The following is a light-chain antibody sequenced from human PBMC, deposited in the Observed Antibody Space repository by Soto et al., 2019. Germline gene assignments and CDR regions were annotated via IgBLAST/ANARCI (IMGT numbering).Light chain of an antibody. CDR2: KAS. CDR1: QSISSW. CDR3: QQYNNVPYT. V-gene: IGKV1-5*03. Sequence: GDRVTITCRASQSISSWLAWYQQKPGKAPKLLIYKASTLESGVPSNFSGSGSGTEFTLTISSLQPEDFGTYYCQQYNNVPYTFGQGTKVEMK. J-gene: IGKJ2*01.